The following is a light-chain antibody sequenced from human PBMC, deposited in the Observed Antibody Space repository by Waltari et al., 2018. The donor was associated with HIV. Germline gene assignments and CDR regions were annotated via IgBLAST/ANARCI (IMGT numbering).Light chain of an antibody. CDR1: QSISSQ. V-gene: IGKV1-39*01. Sequence: DIQMTQSPSSLSAIVGDRVTITCRASQSISSQLNWYKQKQGKAPKRLIYVASSLQRGVPSMFSGGGSGTDFTLTISSLQPEDFATYYCQQSYSTVTFGPGTKVDIK. CDR3: QQSYSTVT. J-gene: IGKJ3*01. CDR2: VAS.